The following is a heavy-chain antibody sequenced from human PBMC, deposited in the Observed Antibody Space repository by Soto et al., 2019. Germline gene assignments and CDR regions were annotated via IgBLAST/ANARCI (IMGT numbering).Heavy chain of an antibody. CDR1: GCTFSSYA. CDR3: ARDPTENYYYGMDV. V-gene: IGHV1-69*13. CDR2: IIPIFGTA. J-gene: IGHJ6*02. Sequence: SVKVSCKASGCTFSSYAISCVRQAPGQVLERVGGIIPIFGTANYAQKFQGRVTITANESTTTAYMELSSLRSEDTAVYYCARDPTENYYYGMDVWGQGTTVTVSS.